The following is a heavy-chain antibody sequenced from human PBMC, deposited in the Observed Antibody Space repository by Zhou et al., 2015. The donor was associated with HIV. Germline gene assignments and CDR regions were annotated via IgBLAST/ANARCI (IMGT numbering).Heavy chain of an antibody. D-gene: IGHD6-19*01. CDR1: GGTFSSYA. J-gene: IGHJ6*02. CDR2: IIPIFGTA. CDR3: ARDPYPGYSSGPYGMDV. V-gene: IGHV1-69*01. Sequence: QVQLVQSGAEVKKPGSSVKVSCKASGGTFSSYAISWVRQAPGQGLEWMGGIIPIFGTANYAQKFQGRVTITADESTSTAYMELSSLRSEDTAVYYCARDPYPGYSSGPYGMDVWGQGDHGSPSP.